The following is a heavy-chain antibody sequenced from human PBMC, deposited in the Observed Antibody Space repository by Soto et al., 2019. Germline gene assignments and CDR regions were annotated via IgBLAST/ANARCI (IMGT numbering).Heavy chain of an antibody. Sequence: PGGSLRLSCAASGFTFSDHYMDWVRQAPGKGLEWVGRTRNKANSYTTEYAASVKGRFTISRDNSKNSLYLQMNSLKTEDTAVYYCVRDYRDRSGYWLDYWGQGTLVTVSS. CDR3: VRDYRDRSGYWLDY. CDR1: GFTFSDHY. D-gene: IGHD3-22*01. J-gene: IGHJ4*02. CDR2: TRNKANSYTT. V-gene: IGHV3-72*01.